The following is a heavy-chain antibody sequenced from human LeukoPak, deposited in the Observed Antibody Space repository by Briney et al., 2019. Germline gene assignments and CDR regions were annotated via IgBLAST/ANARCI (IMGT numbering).Heavy chain of an antibody. CDR3: ARGYYYGSGSLDYFDY. CDR1: GFTFSTYS. D-gene: IGHD3-10*01. J-gene: IGHJ4*02. CDR2: ISGSRSYI. V-gene: IGHV3-21*01. Sequence: GGSLRLSCAASGFTFSTYSMNWVRQAPGKGLEWVSSISGSRSYIYYADSVKGRFTISRDNAKNSLYLQMNSLRAEDAAVYYCARGYYYGSGSLDYFDYWGQGTLVTVSS.